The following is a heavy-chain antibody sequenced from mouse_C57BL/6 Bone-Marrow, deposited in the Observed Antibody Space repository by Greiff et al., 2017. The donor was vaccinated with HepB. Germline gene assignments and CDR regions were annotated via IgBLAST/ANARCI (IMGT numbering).Heavy chain of an antibody. V-gene: IGHV1-81*01. CDR3: ARFYYGNNGGYFDY. CDR2: IYPRSGNT. D-gene: IGHD2-1*01. Sequence: QVQLQQSGAELARPGASVKLSCKASGYTFTSYGISWVKQRTGQGLEWIGEIYPRSGNTYYNEKFKGKATLTADKSSSTAYMQLKSLTSEDSAVYYCARFYYGNNGGYFDYWGQGTTLTVSS. J-gene: IGHJ2*01. CDR1: GYTFTSYG.